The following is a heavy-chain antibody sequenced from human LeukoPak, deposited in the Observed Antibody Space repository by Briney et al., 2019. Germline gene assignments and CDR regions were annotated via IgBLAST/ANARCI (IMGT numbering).Heavy chain of an antibody. Sequence: GGSLRLSCAASGFTFSSYSMNWVRQAPGKGLEWVSSISSSSSYIYYADSVKGRFTISRDNAKNSLYLQMNSLRAEDTAVYHCAREIHFTMVRGVIPFFDYWGQGTLVTVSS. J-gene: IGHJ4*02. CDR2: ISSSSSYI. D-gene: IGHD3-10*01. V-gene: IGHV3-21*01. CDR3: AREIHFTMVRGVIPFFDY. CDR1: GFTFSSYS.